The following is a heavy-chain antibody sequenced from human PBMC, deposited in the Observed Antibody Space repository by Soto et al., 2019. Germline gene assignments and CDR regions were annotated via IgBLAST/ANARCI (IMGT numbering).Heavy chain of an antibody. D-gene: IGHD5-18*01. J-gene: IGHJ5*02. V-gene: IGHV3-30-3*01. CDR3: ARDVGTAMVMRFDP. CDR2: ISYDGSNK. Sequence: QVQLVESGGGVVQPGRSLRLSCAASGFTFSSYAMHWVRQAPGKGLEWVAVISYDGSNKYYADSVKGRFTISRDNSKYTLYLQMNSLRAEDTAVYYCARDVGTAMVMRFDPWGQGTLVTVSS. CDR1: GFTFSSYA.